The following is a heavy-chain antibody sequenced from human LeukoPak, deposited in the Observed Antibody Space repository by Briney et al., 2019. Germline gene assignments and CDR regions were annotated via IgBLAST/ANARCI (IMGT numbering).Heavy chain of an antibody. V-gene: IGHV3-23*01. D-gene: IGHD3-10*01. CDR2: IRGGGEDT. Sequence: GGSLRLSCAASGFTFSHYAMRWVRQAPGKGLEWLSEIRGGGEDTYHADSVKGRFTISRDNSKNTLYLQMNSLRAEDTAVYYCTTSWPKVREGDQWGQGTLVTVSS. J-gene: IGHJ4*02. CDR1: GFTFSHYA. CDR3: TTSWPKVREGDQ.